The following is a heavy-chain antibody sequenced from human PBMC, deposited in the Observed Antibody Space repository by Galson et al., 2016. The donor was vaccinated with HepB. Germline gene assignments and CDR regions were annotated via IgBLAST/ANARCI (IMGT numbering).Heavy chain of an antibody. CDR2: IIGYEGTT. J-gene: IGHJ4*02. CDR3: AKKGHTTTGYYYFDS. CDR1: GFRFSSFS. V-gene: IGHV3-23*01. D-gene: IGHD2-8*01. Sequence: SLRLSCAASGFRFSSFSMNWVRQAPGKGLEWVSIIGYEGTTSYADSVKGRFTISRDNSKNTLYLQMTSLRAEDTAVYYCAKKGHTTTGYYYFDSWGRGILVTVSS.